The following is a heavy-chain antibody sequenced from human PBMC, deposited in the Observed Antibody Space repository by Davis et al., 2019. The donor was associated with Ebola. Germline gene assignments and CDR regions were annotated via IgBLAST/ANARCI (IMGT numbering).Heavy chain of an antibody. J-gene: IGHJ4*02. CDR1: GFVFADYA. V-gene: IGHV3-43*02. Sequence: GGSLRLSCEGAGFVFADYAMHWVRQAPGKGLEWVSLINGDGGSTYYAGSLRGRFTVSRDNMKESLYLHIDILRSEDTALYYCAKAACRGGNCPIDFWGQGTLVSVSS. CDR2: INGDGGST. D-gene: IGHD2-15*01. CDR3: AKAACRGGNCPIDF.